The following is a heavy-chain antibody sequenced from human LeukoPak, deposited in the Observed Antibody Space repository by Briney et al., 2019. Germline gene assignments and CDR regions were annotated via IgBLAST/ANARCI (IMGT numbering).Heavy chain of an antibody. CDR2: ISSSGSTI. J-gene: IGHJ4*02. D-gene: IGHD3-10*01. Sequence: GGSLRLSCAASGFTFSNYYMSWIRQAPGKGLEWVSYISSSGSTIYYADSVKGRFTISRDNAKNSLYLQMNSLRAEDTAVYYCASPYGSGSDAADYWGQGTLVTVSS. CDR1: GFTFSNYY. V-gene: IGHV3-11*01. CDR3: ASPYGSGSDAADY.